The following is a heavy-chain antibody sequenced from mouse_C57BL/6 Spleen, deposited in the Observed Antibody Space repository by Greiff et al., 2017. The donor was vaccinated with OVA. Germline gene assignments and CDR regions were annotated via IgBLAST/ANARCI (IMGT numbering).Heavy chain of an antibody. CDR3: ARPYYYGSSYEGWFAY. D-gene: IGHD1-1*01. CDR2: ISDGGSYT. V-gene: IGHV5-4*03. CDR1: GFTFSSYA. Sequence: EVNLVESGGGLVKPGGSLKLSCAASGFTFSSYAMSWVRQTPEKRLEWVATISDGGSYTYYPDNVKGRFTISRDNAKNNLYLQMSHLKSEDTAMYYCARPYYYGSSYEGWFAYWGQGTLVTVSA. J-gene: IGHJ3*01.